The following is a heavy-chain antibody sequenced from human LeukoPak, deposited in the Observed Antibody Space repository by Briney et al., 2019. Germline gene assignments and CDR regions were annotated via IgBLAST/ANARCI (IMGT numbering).Heavy chain of an antibody. CDR3: ARVTAAGREEYYFDY. CDR2: ISAYNGNT. D-gene: IGHD6-13*01. Sequence: ASVKVSCKASGYTFTSYGISWVRQAPGQGLEWMGWISAYNGNTNYAQKLQGRVTMTTDTSTSTACMELRSLRSDDTAVYYCARVTAAGREEYYFDYWGQGTLVTVSS. CDR1: GYTFTSYG. V-gene: IGHV1-18*04. J-gene: IGHJ4*02.